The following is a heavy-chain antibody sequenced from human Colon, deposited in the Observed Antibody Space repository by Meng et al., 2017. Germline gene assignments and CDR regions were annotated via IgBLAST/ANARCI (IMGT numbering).Heavy chain of an antibody. Sequence: GESLKISCAASGSSLSSSWMSWVRQAPGKGLEWVAHIGPDGSETYYVDSVKGRFTISRDNAKNSLYLQMNSLRAEDTAVYYCTRLFKSWSSYWAQG. D-gene: IGHD6-13*01. CDR1: GSSLSSSW. CDR2: IGPDGSET. V-gene: IGHV3-7*01. CDR3: TRLFKSWSSY. J-gene: IGHJ4*02.